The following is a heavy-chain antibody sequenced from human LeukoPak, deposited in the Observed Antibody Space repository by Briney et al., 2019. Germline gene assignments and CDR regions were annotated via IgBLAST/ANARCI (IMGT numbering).Heavy chain of an antibody. D-gene: IGHD3-3*01. J-gene: IGHJ6*02. CDR2: IGTAGDP. V-gene: IGHV3-13*05. CDR1: GFTFSSYD. Sequence: GGSLRLSCAASGFTFSSYDMHWVRQATGKGLEWVSAIGTAGDPYYPGSVKGRFTISRENAKNSLYLQMNSLRAGDTAVYYCAKAIGPNYDFWSGSDNYYCYGTDVWGQGTTVTVSS. CDR3: AKAIGPNYDFWSGSDNYYCYGTDV.